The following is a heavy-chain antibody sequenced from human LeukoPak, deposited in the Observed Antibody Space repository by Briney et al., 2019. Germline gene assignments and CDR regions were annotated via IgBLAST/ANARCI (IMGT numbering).Heavy chain of an antibody. CDR2: IWYDGSNK. Sequence: GGSLRLSCAASGFIFSSYGMHWVRQAPGKGLEWVAVIWYDGSNKYYADSVKGRFTISRDNSKNTLYLQMNSLRAEDTAVYYCAKALAYYYDSSGYWGIDYWGQGTLVTVSS. J-gene: IGHJ4*02. CDR1: GFIFSSYG. V-gene: IGHV3-30*02. CDR3: AKALAYYYDSSGYWGIDY. D-gene: IGHD3-22*01.